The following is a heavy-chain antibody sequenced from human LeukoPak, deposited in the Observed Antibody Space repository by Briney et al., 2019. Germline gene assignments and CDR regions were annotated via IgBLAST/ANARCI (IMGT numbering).Heavy chain of an antibody. V-gene: IGHV1-69*01. CDR3: ARGVATITEPQFPNWFDP. CDR1: GGTFSSYA. J-gene: IGHJ5*02. Sequence: SVKGSCKASGGTFSSYAITWVRQAPGQGLEWVGGINPIFGTANYAQKFQGRVTITADESTSTAYMELSSLRSEDTAVYYCARGVATITEPQFPNWFDPWGQGTLVTVSS. D-gene: IGHD5-12*01. CDR2: INPIFGTA.